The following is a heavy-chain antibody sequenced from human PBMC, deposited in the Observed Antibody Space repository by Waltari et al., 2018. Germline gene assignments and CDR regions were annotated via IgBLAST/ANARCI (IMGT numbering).Heavy chain of an antibody. CDR1: GYTFSSHW. V-gene: IGHV1-46*01. D-gene: IGHD6-19*01. J-gene: IGHJ5*02. Sequence: QVQLVQSGAEVKKPGASVKVSCKASGYTFSSHWMPWVRQAPGQGLEWTGIINPREGYTRYAEKFRGRVTITSDTSTTTVYMELSSLRAEDTAVYYCARDHAMADKGGWVDPWGQGTLVTVSS. CDR2: INPREGYT. CDR3: ARDHAMADKGGWVDP.